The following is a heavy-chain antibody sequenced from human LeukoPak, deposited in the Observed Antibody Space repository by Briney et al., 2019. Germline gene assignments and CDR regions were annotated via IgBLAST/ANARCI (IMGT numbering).Heavy chain of an antibody. CDR1: GYSFTSYW. V-gene: IGHV5-51*01. D-gene: IGHD3-9*01. CDR2: IYPGDSDT. J-gene: IGHJ3*02. Sequence: ESPQISCKGSGYSFTSYWIGWVRQMPGKGLEWMGIIYPGDSDTRYSPSFPGQVTISADKSISTAYLQWSSLKASDTAMYYCARHTIRDAFDIWGQGTMVTVSS. CDR3: ARHTIRDAFDI.